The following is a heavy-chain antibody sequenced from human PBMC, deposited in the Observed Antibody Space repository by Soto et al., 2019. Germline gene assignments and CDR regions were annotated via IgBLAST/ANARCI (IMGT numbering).Heavy chain of an antibody. V-gene: IGHV4-34*01. Sequence: PSETLSLTCAVYGGSFSDFHWSWIRQPPGKGLEWIGEIHHRGSTNYNPSLRSRVTMSVDTSQNQFSLKMTSVTAADTAVYYCARTHYSMDVWDKGTTVTVSS. CDR2: IHHRGST. CDR3: ARTHYSMDV. CDR1: GGSFSDFH. J-gene: IGHJ6*03.